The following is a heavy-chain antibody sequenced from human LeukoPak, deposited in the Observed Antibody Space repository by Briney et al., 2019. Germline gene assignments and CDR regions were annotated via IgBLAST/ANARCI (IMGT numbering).Heavy chain of an antibody. V-gene: IGHV3-23*01. CDR2: ISGSGGST. D-gene: IGHD4-17*01. CDR1: GFTFATYW. J-gene: IGHJ1*01. Sequence: SGGSLRLSCAASGFTFATYWMSWVRQAPGKGLEWVSAISGSGGSTYYADSVKGRFTISRDNSKNTLYLQMNSLRAEDTAVYYCAKDRYGDFYFQHWGQGTLVTVSS. CDR3: AKDRYGDFYFQH.